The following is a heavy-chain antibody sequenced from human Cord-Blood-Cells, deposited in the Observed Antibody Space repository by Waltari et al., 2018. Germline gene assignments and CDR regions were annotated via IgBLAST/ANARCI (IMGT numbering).Heavy chain of an antibody. Sequence: QVQLQQWGAGLLKPSETLSLTCAVYGGSFSGYYWSWIRQPPGKGLEWIGEINHSGSTNYNPSLKSRVTISVDTSKNQFSLKLSSVTAADTAVYYCAGRTGDARGFDLWGRGTLVTVSS. CDR3: AGRTGDARGFDL. V-gene: IGHV4-34*01. CDR2: INHSGST. CDR1: GGSFSGYY. J-gene: IGHJ2*01. D-gene: IGHD7-27*01.